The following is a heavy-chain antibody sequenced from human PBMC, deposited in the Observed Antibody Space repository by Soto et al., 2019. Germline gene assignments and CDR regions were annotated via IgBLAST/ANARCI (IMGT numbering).Heavy chain of an antibody. J-gene: IGHJ6*02. Sequence: GESLKISCAASGFTFSSYAMSWVRQAPGKGLEWVSAISGSGGSTYYADSVKGRFTISRDNSKNTLYLQMNSLRAEDTAVYYCAKDNYDILTGYNVYYYYYYGMDVWGQGTTVTVSS. CDR3: AKDNYDILTGYNVYYYYYYGMDV. D-gene: IGHD3-9*01. CDR2: ISGSGGST. CDR1: GFTFSSYA. V-gene: IGHV3-23*01.